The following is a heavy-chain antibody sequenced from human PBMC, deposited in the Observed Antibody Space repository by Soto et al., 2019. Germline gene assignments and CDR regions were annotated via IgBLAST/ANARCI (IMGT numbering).Heavy chain of an antibody. CDR1: GFTFSNYA. J-gene: IGHJ4*02. CDR2: IGGSGGT. V-gene: IGHV3-23*01. Sequence: PGGPLRLFCAASGFTFSNYAMSWVRLAPGKGLEWFSSIGGSGGTYYADSVKGRFTISRDNSKNMLYLQLNSLRAEDTAMYYCAKGQGWSYYYDSWGQGTLVTVSS. D-gene: IGHD2-15*01. CDR3: AKGQGWSYYYDS.